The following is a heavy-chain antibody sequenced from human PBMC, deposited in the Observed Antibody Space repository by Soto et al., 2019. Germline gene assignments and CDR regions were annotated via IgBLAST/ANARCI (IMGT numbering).Heavy chain of an antibody. V-gene: IGHV3-21*01. Sequence: EVQLVESGGGLVKPGGSLRLSCAASGFIFSSYSMNWVRQAPGKGLEWVSSISSTSSYIYYADSVKSRFTISRDNAKNSLFLQMNSLRAEDTAVYYCAWVIWFGELLSGWGQGTLVTVSS. CDR2: ISSTSSYI. J-gene: IGHJ4*02. D-gene: IGHD3-10*01. CDR3: AWVIWFGELLSG. CDR1: GFIFSSYS.